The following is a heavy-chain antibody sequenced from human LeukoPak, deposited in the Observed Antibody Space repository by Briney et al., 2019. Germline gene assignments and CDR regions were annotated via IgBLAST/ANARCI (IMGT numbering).Heavy chain of an antibody. Sequence: PGGSLRLSCAASGFTFSSYAMSWVRQAPGKGLEWVSAISGSGGSTYYADSVKGRFTISRDNSKNTRYLQMNSLRAEDTAVYYCAKEESYSSSPSVDYWGQGTLVTVSS. J-gene: IGHJ4*02. CDR2: ISGSGGST. D-gene: IGHD6-6*01. CDR1: GFTFSSYA. V-gene: IGHV3-23*01. CDR3: AKEESYSSSPSVDY.